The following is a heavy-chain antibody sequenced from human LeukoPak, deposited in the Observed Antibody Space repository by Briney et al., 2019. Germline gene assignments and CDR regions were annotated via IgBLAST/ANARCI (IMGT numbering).Heavy chain of an antibody. Sequence: GGSLRLSCAASGFTFSSYSMNWVRQAPGKGLEWVSSISSSSSYIYYADSVKGRFTISRDNAKNSLYLQMNSLRAEDTAVYYCARVLGLATTYYYMDVWGKGTTVTVSS. V-gene: IGHV3-21*01. CDR2: ISSSSSYI. D-gene: IGHD5-12*01. J-gene: IGHJ6*03. CDR3: ARVLGLATTYYYMDV. CDR1: GFTFSSYS.